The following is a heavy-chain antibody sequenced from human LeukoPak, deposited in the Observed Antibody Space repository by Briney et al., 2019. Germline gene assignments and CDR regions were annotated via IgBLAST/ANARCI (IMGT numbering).Heavy chain of an antibody. D-gene: IGHD3-22*01. Sequence: PSETLSLTCAVSGGSISSSNWWSWVRQPPGKGLEWIGEIYHSGSTNYNPSLKSRVTISVDTSKNQFSLKLSSVTAADTAVYFCARGPYSYDSSGAFDIWGQGTMVTVSS. J-gene: IGHJ3*02. V-gene: IGHV4-4*02. CDR3: ARGPYSYDSSGAFDI. CDR1: GGSISSSNW. CDR2: IYHSGST.